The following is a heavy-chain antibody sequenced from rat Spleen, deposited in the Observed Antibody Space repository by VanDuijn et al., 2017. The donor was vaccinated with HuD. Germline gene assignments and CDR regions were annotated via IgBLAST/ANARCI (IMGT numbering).Heavy chain of an antibody. D-gene: IGHD1-11*01. CDR2: ISYEGSGT. CDR3: ARHGYGGYSGPFAY. CDR1: GFTFSDYY. Sequence: EVQLVESDGGLVQPGRSLKLSCAASGFTFSDYYMAWVRQAPTKGLEWVATISYEGSGTYYGDSVKGRFTISRDNAQSTLYLQMDSLRSEDTATYYCARHGYGGYSGPFAYWGQGTLVTVSS. V-gene: IGHV5-29*01. J-gene: IGHJ3*01.